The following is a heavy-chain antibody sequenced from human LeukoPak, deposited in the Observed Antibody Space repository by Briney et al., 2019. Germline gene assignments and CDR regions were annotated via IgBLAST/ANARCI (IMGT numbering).Heavy chain of an antibody. CDR1: GFPSSSYW. CDR2: INSDGTIT. V-gene: IGHV3-74*03. J-gene: IGHJ4*02. D-gene: IGHD6-13*01. CDR3: APIPVAGTDY. Sequence: GGSLTLSCAASGFPSSSYWKYWVRQAPGKGLVWVSRINSDGTITTNADSVKGRFTISRDNAKNPLYLQMNSLRAEDTAVYYCAPIPVAGTDYWGQGTLVTVSS.